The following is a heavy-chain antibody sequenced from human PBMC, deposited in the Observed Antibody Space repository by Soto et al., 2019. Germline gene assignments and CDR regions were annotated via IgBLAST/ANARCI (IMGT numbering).Heavy chain of an antibody. Sequence: EVQFLESGGGLVQPGESLTLSCTASGFTFKNYAMTWVRQAPGKGLEWVSTLNGGGGTADYADSVKGRFAISRDNSKNTLSLEMNSLSAEDTAIYYCAKMVYYASSGLNWFDSWGQGILVSVSS. J-gene: IGHJ5*01. CDR2: LNGGGGTA. CDR3: AKMVYYASSGLNWFDS. V-gene: IGHV3-23*01. CDR1: GFTFKNYA. D-gene: IGHD3-22*01.